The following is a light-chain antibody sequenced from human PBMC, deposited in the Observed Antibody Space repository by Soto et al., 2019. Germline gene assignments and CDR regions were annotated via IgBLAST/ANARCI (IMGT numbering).Light chain of an antibody. CDR2: GTS. V-gene: IGKV3-20*01. Sequence: EIVLTQSPGTLSLSPGERATLSCRASQSVATIYLAWYQQKHGQAPKLLMSGTSTRATGIPGRFSGSGSGTDFTLTINRLEPEDFAVYYCQQYWSSPRTFGQGTRV. CDR1: QSVATIY. CDR3: QQYWSSPRT. J-gene: IGKJ1*01.